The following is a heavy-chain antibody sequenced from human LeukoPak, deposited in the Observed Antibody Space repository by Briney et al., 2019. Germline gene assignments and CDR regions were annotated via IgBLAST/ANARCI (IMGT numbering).Heavy chain of an antibody. V-gene: IGHV5-51*01. Sequence: RGESLKISCKGSEYSFTKYWIGWVRQMPGKGLEWMGIIYPGDSDTRYSPSFQGQVTISADKSINTVYLKWNSLKASDTAIYYCARLAYSSSYYSDYWGQGTLVTVSS. CDR1: EYSFTKYW. CDR3: ARLAYSSSYYSDY. D-gene: IGHD6-6*01. CDR2: IYPGDSDT. J-gene: IGHJ4*02.